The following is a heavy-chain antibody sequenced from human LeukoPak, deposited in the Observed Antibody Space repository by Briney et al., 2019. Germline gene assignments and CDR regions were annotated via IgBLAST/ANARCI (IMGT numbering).Heavy chain of an antibody. V-gene: IGHV3-9*03. D-gene: IGHD2-15*01. CDR3: AKACGGTCSDAFDI. J-gene: IGHJ3*02. CDR1: GFIFDGYA. Sequence: GRSLRLSCATSGFIFDGYAMHWVRQAPGKGLEWVSGISWNSGSIGYADSVKGRFTISRDNAKNSLYLQMNSLRAEDMALYYCAKACGGTCSDAFDIWGQGTMVTVSS. CDR2: ISWNSGSI.